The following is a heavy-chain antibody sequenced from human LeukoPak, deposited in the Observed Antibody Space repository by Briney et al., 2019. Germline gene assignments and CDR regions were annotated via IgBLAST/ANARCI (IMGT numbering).Heavy chain of an antibody. D-gene: IGHD5-18*01. CDR2: MYHTGSS. CDR3: ARALSYGYGFPSYYYYYMDV. V-gene: IGHV4-4*02. J-gene: IGHJ6*03. CDR1: GDSISGTNW. Sequence: SGTLSLTCAVSGDSISGTNWWSWVRQSPGKGLEWIGEMYHTGSSNYNPSLKSRVTISVDTSKNQFSLKLSSVTAADTAVYYCARALSYGYGFPSYYYYYMDVWGKGTTVTVSS.